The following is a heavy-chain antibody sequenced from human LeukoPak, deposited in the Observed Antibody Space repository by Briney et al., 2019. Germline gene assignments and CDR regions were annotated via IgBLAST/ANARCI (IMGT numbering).Heavy chain of an antibody. CDR2: ISAYNGNT. CDR1: GYTFTNYG. Sequence: ASVTVSCKASGYTFTNYGISWVRQAPGQGLEWMGWISAYNGNTNYAQKLQGRLTMSTDTSTSTAYMELRSLRSDDTAVYYCARRPGENSYYYYMDVWGKGTTVTVSS. V-gene: IGHV1-18*01. J-gene: IGHJ6*03. CDR3: ARRPGENSYYYYMDV. D-gene: IGHD3-16*01.